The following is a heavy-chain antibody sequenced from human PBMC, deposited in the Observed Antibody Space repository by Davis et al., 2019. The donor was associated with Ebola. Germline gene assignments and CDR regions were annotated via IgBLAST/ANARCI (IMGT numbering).Heavy chain of an antibody. J-gene: IGHJ4*02. CDR1: RYSFTSYW. D-gene: IGHD5-24*01. CDR2: IYPRDSDT. Sequence: TVSRKGSRYSFTSYWIGWVRQMPGKGLEWMGIIYPRDSDTRYSPSFQGQVTISADKSISTAYLQWSSLKASDTAMYYCARRDGGYNSVGFDYWGQGTLVTVSS. CDR3: ARRDGGYNSVGFDY. V-gene: IGHV5-51*01.